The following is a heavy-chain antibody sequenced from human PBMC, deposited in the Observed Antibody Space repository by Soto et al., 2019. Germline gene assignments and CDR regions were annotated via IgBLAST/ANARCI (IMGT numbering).Heavy chain of an antibody. V-gene: IGHV4-59*01. CDR1: GDSISSYY. Sequence: SETLSLTCTVSGDSISSYYWSWIRQPPGKGLEWIGYIYYSGSTDYNPSLKSRVTTSVDTSNNQFSLKLNSVTAADTAVYYCARASSTGWYSDYWGQGTLVTVSS. CDR3: ARASSTGWYSDY. J-gene: IGHJ4*02. CDR2: IYYSGST. D-gene: IGHD6-19*01.